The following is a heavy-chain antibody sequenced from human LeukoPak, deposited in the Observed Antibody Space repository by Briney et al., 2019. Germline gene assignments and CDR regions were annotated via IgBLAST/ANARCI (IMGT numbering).Heavy chain of an antibody. Sequence: SGGSQRLSCAASGFIVSSNFMTGVRQAPGKGREWVAVIYGSDHTNYPDSVKGRFTLSRDNSKNTLYLQMNSLRVEDTALYYCARGRGSTSPYDSWGQGSLVSVCS. V-gene: IGHV3-53*01. D-gene: IGHD2-2*01. CDR1: GFIVSSNF. CDR2: IYGSDHT. CDR3: ARGRGSTSPYDS. J-gene: IGHJ5*01.